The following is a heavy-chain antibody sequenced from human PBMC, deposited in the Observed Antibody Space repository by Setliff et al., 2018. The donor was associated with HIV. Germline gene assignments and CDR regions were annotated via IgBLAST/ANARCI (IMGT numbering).Heavy chain of an antibody. CDR3: ARRKGYCSGPSCLEFSWFDP. Sequence: SETLSLTCTVSGGSISSSSYYWGWIRQPPGKGLEWIGSIYYSGSAYYSPSLKSRVTISVDTSKNQFSLKLSSVTATDTAVYYCARRKGYCSGPSCLEFSWFDPWGQGTLVTVSS. CDR1: GGSISSSSYY. V-gene: IGHV4-39*01. D-gene: IGHD2-2*01. J-gene: IGHJ5*02. CDR2: IYYSGSA.